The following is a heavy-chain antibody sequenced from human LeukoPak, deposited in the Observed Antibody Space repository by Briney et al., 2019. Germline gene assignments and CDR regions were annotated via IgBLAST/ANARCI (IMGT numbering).Heavy chain of an antibody. CDR3: ARTYYLKFDS. CDR1: GDSVSDGSYY. V-gene: IGHV4-31*03. Sequence: SETLSLTCTVSGDSVSDGSYYWSWIRQQPGKGLEWIGYIYHSGSTFYNPSLRSRLTTSLDTSKNQFFLKLRSVTAADTAVYFCARTYYLKFDSWGQGSLVTVTS. J-gene: IGHJ5*01. D-gene: IGHD3-10*01. CDR2: IYHSGST.